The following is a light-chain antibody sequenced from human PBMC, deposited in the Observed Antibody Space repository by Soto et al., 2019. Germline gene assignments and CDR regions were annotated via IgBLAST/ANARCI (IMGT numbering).Light chain of an antibody. CDR2: GAS. CDR1: QSVSSSY. CDR3: QQYGSSRT. J-gene: IGKJ1*01. V-gene: IGKV3-20*01. Sequence: EIVLAQSPGTLSLSPWERAALSCVASQSVSSSYLAWYQHKPGQAPRLLIYGASSRATGIPDRFSGSGSGTDFTLTISRLEPEDFAVYYCQQYGSSRTFGQGTKVDIK.